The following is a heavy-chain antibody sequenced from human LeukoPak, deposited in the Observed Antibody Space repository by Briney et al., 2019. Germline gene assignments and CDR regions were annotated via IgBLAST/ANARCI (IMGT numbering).Heavy chain of an antibody. D-gene: IGHD3-22*01. CDR2: INPNSGGT. Sequence: ASVKVSCKASGYTFTGYYMHWVRQAPGQGLEWMGWINPNSGGTNYAQKFQGRVTMTRDTSISTAYMELSRLRSDGTAVYYCARDQGYDSSGYYYYQFDYWGQGTLVTVSS. CDR1: GYTFTGYY. CDR3: ARDQGYDSSGYYYYQFDY. V-gene: IGHV1-2*02. J-gene: IGHJ4*02.